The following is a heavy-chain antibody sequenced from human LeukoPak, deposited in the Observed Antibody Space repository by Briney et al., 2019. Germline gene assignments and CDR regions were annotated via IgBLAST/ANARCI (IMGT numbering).Heavy chain of an antibody. CDR3: ARRDGYNYYFDY. V-gene: IGHV4-39*01. D-gene: IGHD5-24*01. CDR2: IYYSGST. CDR1: GGSISSSSYY. Sequence: SETLSLTCTVSGGSISSSSYYWGWIRQPPGKGLEWIGGIYYSGSTYYNPSLKSRVTISVDTSKNQFSLKLSSVTAADTAVYYCARRDGYNYYFDYWGQGTLVTVSS. J-gene: IGHJ4*02.